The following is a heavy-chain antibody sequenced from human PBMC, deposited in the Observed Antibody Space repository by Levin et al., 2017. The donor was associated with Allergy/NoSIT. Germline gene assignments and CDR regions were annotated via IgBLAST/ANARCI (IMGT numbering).Heavy chain of an antibody. V-gene: IGHV3-48*03. CDR1: GFTFSSYE. Sequence: GGSLRLSCAASGFTFSSYEMNWVRQAPGKGLEWVSYISSSGNIIYYADSLKGRFTISRDNAKNSLYLQMNSLRAEDMAVYYCARRFDYWGQGTLVTVSS. CDR2: ISSSGNII. J-gene: IGHJ4*02. CDR3: ARRFDY.